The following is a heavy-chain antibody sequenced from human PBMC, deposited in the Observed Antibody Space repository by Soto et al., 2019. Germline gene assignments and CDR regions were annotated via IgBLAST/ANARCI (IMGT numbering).Heavy chain of an antibody. CDR2: IYYSGST. D-gene: IGHD5-12*01. CDR3: ARDPSGGYSSAFDI. V-gene: IGHV4-59*01. Sequence: SETLSLTCTVSGGSISSYFWGWIRQPPGKGLEYIGSIYYSGSTNYNPSLWSRVTISVDTSKNQFSLKLTAVTAADTAVYYCARDPSGGYSSAFDIWGQGTMVTVS. J-gene: IGHJ3*02. CDR1: GGSISSYF.